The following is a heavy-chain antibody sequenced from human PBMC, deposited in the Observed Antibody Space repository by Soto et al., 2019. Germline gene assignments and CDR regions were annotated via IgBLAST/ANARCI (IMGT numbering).Heavy chain of an antibody. D-gene: IGHD1-1*01. CDR3: ARQRAWNDAFDL. CDR1: GYSFTTYW. V-gene: IGHV5-51*01. J-gene: IGHJ4*02. Sequence: EVQLVQSGPEVKKPGESLKISCKGFGYSFTTYWIGWVRQLPGKGLEWMGVIYPADSDTRYSPSFEGQVTFSADKSLTTDYLQWSSLKASDTARYFCARQRAWNDAFDLWGQGTLVTVSS. CDR2: IYPADSDT.